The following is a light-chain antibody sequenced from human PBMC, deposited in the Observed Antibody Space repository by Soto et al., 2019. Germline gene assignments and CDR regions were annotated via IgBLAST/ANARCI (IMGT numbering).Light chain of an antibody. J-gene: IGLJ3*02. CDR2: VNS. CDR1: SSNIGAGYD. V-gene: IGLV1-40*01. Sequence: QSVLTQPPSVSGASGQTVTLSCTGSSSNIGAGYDVHWYQQVPGTGPKLLIYVNSKRPSGVPDRFSGSRSGTSASLAITGLQAEDEADYYCQSYDSSLSVVFGGGTKVTVL. CDR3: QSYDSSLSVV.